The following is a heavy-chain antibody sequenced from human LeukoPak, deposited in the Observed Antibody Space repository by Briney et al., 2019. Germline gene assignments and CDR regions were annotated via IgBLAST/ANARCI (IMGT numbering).Heavy chain of an antibody. V-gene: IGHV4-4*07. CDR2: IYTSGST. J-gene: IGHJ4*02. D-gene: IGHD6-19*01. CDR1: GGSISSYY. CDR3: ARVARVGAVAGSFDY. Sequence: SETLSLTCTVSGGSISSYYGSWIRQPAGKGLEWIGLIYTSGSTNYNPSLKSRVTMSVDTSKNQFSLELSSVTAADTAVYYCARVARVGAVAGSFDYWGQGTLVTVSS.